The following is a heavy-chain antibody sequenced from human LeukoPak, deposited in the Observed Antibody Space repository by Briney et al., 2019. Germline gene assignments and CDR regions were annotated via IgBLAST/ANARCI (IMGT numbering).Heavy chain of an antibody. V-gene: IGHV4-34*01. CDR2: INHSGST. CDR3: ARGRPYSGGYHLDY. Sequence: SETLSLTCAVYGGSFSGYYWSWIRQPPGKGLEWIGEINHSGSTNYNPSLKSRVTISVDTSKNQFFLKLNSVTAADTAVYYCARGRPYSGGYHLDYWGQGTLVTVSA. CDR1: GGSFSGYY. D-gene: IGHD1-26*01. J-gene: IGHJ4*02.